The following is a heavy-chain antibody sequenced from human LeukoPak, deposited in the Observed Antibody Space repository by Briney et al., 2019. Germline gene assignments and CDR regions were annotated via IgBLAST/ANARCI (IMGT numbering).Heavy chain of an antibody. CDR3: ARGIFYCSSTSCYYYYGMDV. CDR2: INHSGST. D-gene: IGHD2-2*01. CDR1: GFTFSSYA. Sequence: GSLRLSCAASGFTFSSYAMSWIRQPPGKGLEWIGEINHSGSTNYNPSLKSRVTISVDTSKNQFSLKLSSVTAADTAVYYCARGIFYCSSTSCYYYYGMDVWGQGTTVTVSS. J-gene: IGHJ6*02. V-gene: IGHV4-34*01.